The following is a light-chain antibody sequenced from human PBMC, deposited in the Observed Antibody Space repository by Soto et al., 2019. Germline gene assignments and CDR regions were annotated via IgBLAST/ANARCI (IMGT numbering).Light chain of an antibody. J-gene: IGKJ5*01. V-gene: IGKV3-20*01. Sequence: LCPPSPATPSFSPVERDPLSVRASQTLKSYSLAWYQQKAGQANRILIYGTYTRATGIKDRFSGSGSGTDFALTISRMEPEDFAVYYCKKYGNSGITCGKGTRREIK. CDR1: QTLKSYS. CDR2: GTY. CDR3: KKYGNSGIT.